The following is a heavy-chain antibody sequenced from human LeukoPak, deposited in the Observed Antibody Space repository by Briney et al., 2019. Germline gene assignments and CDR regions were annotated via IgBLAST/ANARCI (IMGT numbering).Heavy chain of an antibody. Sequence: GGSLRLSCAASGFTYSSNWMHWVRQAPGKGLVWVSRVSGDGSSTSYADSVKGRFTISRDNAKNTLYLQMNSLRAEDTAVYYCARAFVLPPMDVWGQGTTVTVSS. J-gene: IGHJ6*02. V-gene: IGHV3-74*01. CDR2: VSGDGSST. CDR3: ARAFVLPPMDV. D-gene: IGHD6-6*01. CDR1: GFTYSSNW.